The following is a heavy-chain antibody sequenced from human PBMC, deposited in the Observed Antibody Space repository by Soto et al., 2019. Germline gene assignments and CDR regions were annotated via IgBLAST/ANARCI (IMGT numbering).Heavy chain of an antibody. CDR2: INPNSGGT. J-gene: IGHJ4*02. D-gene: IGHD1-1*01. CDR1: GGSISSYY. Sequence: TCTVSGGSISSYYWSWIRQPPGKGLEWMGRINPNSGGTKYAPKFQGGVTMTRDTSITTAYMELSRLRSGDTAVYYCAREPATAKPEGVDFWGQGTLVTVSS. V-gene: IGHV1-2*06. CDR3: AREPATAKPEGVDF.